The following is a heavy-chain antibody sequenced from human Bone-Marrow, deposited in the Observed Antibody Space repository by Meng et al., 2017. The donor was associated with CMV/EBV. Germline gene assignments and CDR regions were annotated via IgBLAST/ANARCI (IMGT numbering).Heavy chain of an antibody. CDR2: ISYDGSNK. J-gene: IGHJ6*02. CDR3: ARGQLVRSYYYYGMDV. V-gene: IGHV3-30-3*01. D-gene: IGHD6-6*01. CDR1: GFTFSSYA. Sequence: GESLKISCAASGFTFSSYAMHWVRQAPGKGLEWVAVISYDGSNKYYADSVKGRFTISRDNSKNTLYLQMNSLRAEDTAVYYCARGQLVRSYYYYGMDVWGQGTTVTVSS.